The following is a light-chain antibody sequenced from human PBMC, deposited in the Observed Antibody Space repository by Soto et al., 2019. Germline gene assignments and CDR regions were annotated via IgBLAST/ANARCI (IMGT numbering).Light chain of an antibody. J-gene: IGKJ5*01. CDR1: QPLNNN. V-gene: IGKV3D-15*01. Sequence: EIVMTQSPATLSVSPGDRATLSCRAGQPLNNNVAWYQHKPGQAPRLLIYGASTRATGIPVRFSGSGSGTEFTLTTSGLQSEDFGVYLCQQYNNRPPITFGQGTRLEIK. CDR2: GAS. CDR3: QQYNNRPPIT.